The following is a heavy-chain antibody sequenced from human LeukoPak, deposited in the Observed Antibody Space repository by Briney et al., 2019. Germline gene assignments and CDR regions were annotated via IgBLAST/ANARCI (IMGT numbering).Heavy chain of an antibody. D-gene: IGHD2-15*01. CDR1: GYIFSNYW. J-gene: IGHJ4*02. Sequence: GESLKISCKASGYIFSNYWIGWVRQLPGKGLEWMGIINPGDSNTRCSPSFEGQVTISADKSIGTAYLQWSSLKASDTAIYYCARHEKWSTGDYWGQGTLVTVSS. CDR2: INPGDSNT. CDR3: ARHEKWSTGDY. V-gene: IGHV5-51*01.